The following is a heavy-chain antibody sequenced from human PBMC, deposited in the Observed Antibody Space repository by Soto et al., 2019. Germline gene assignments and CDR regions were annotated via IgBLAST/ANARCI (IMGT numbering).Heavy chain of an antibody. CDR3: TSSFYSAPYHYYYMDV. J-gene: IGHJ6*03. CDR2: ISSSSSTI. Sequence: EVQLVESGGGLVQPGGSLRLSCAASGFTFSSYSMNWVRQAPGKGLEWVSYISSSSSTIYYADSVKGRFTISRDNAKNSLYLQMNSLRSEDTAVYYCTSSFYSAPYHYYYMDVWGKGTTVTVSS. V-gene: IGHV3-48*01. CDR1: GFTFSSYS. D-gene: IGHD1-26*01.